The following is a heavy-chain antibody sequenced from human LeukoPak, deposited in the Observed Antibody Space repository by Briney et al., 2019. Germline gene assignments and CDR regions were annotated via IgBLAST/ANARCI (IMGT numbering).Heavy chain of an antibody. Sequence: TGGSLRLSCAASGFTFSSYGMHWVRQAPGKGLEWVAFIRFDGNKKYYADSVRDRFTISRDNSKNTLFLQMNSLRTEDTAVYYCATQVGLRGYSFGYHSWGQGDLLTVSS. CDR1: GFTFSSYG. J-gene: IGHJ4*02. D-gene: IGHD5-18*01. V-gene: IGHV3-30*02. CDR2: IRFDGNKK. CDR3: ATQVGLRGYSFGYHS.